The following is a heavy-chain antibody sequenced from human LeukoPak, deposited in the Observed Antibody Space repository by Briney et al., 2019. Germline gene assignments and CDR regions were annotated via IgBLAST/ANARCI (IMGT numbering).Heavy chain of an antibody. CDR1: GYTFTGYY. J-gene: IGHJ4*02. Sequence: ASVKVSYKASGYTFTGYYMHWVRQAPGQGLEWMGWINPNSGGTNYAQKFQDRVTMTRDTSISTAYMELSRLRSDDTAVYYCARMFLRGSVGATRGVGYWGQGTLVTVSS. CDR3: ARMFLRGSVGATRGVGY. D-gene: IGHD1-26*01. CDR2: INPNSGGT. V-gene: IGHV1-2*02.